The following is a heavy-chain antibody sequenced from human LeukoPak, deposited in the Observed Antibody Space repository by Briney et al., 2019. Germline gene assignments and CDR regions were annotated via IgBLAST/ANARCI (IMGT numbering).Heavy chain of an antibody. CDR3: AVYYYDSSGYFDY. D-gene: IGHD3-22*01. CDR1: GGSISSSSYY. Sequence: SETLSLTCTVSGGSISSSSYYWGWIRQPPGKGLEWIGSIYYSGSTYYNPSLKSRVTISVDTSKNQFYLKLSSVTAADTAVYYCAVYYYDSSGYFDYWGQGTLVTVSS. J-gene: IGHJ4*02. V-gene: IGHV4-39*01. CDR2: IYYSGST.